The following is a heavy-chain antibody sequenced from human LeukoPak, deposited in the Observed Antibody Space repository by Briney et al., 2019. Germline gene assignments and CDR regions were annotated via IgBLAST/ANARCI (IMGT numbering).Heavy chain of an antibody. D-gene: IGHD1-26*01. CDR3: ASNRWEATLTFDY. V-gene: IGHV1-46*01. Sequence: ASVKVSCTASGYTFTSYYMHWVRQAPGQGLEWMGIISPSGGSTSYAQKFQGRVTMTRDMSTSTVYMELSSLRSEDTAVYYCASNRWEATLTFDYWGQGTLVTVSS. J-gene: IGHJ4*02. CDR1: GYTFTSYY. CDR2: ISPSGGST.